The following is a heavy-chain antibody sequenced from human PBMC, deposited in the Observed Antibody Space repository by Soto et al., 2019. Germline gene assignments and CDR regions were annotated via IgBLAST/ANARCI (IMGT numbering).Heavy chain of an antibody. D-gene: IGHD4-17*01. CDR3: AKDSTVTTSLYFYYYGFDV. Sequence: GGSLRLSCAASGFTFSHYAMTWVRQAPGKGLEWVSSVSGRGGSTKYADSVKDRFTISRDNSKNTLYLQMNSLRAEDTAIYYCAKDSTVTTSLYFYYYGFDVWGQGTTVTVSS. J-gene: IGHJ6*02. CDR1: GFTFSHYA. V-gene: IGHV3-23*01. CDR2: VSGRGGST.